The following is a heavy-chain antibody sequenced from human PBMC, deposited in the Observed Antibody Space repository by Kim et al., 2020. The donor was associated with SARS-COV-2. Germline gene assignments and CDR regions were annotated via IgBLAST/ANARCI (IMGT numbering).Heavy chain of an antibody. Sequence: SETLSLTCTVSGGSISSYYWSWFRQPPGKGLEWIGYIYYSGSTNYNPSLKSRVTISVDTSKNQFSLKLSSVTAADTAVYYCARGGDSSGWYSRWGQGTLV. J-gene: IGHJ4*02. CDR2: IYYSGST. CDR3: ARGGDSSGWYSR. CDR1: GGSISSYY. D-gene: IGHD6-19*01. V-gene: IGHV4-59*13.